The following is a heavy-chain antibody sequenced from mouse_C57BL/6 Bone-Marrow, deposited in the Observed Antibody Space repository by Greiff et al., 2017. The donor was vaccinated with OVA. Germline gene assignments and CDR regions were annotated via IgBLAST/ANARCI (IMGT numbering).Heavy chain of an antibody. D-gene: IGHD2-12*01. V-gene: IGHV1-62-3*01. Sequence: VQLQQPGAELVKPGASVKLSCKASGYTFTSYWLHWVKQRPGRGLEWIGRLDPNSCGTKYNEKFKSKATLTVDKPPSTAYMQLSSQTSEDSAVNYCATRRRWYCDVGGTGTAVTVTS. CDR1: GYTFTSYW. CDR2: LDPNSCGT. J-gene: IGHJ1*03. CDR3: ATRRRWYCDV.